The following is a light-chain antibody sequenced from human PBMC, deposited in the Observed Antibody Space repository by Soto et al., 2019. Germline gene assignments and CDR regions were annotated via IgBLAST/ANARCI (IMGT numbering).Light chain of an antibody. CDR1: QSVRNS. J-gene: IGKJ4*01. CDR3: QHRSNWPSVPT. CDR2: DAS. Sequence: EIVLTQSPATLSLSPGERATLFCRASQSVRNSLAWYQQKPGQAPWLLIYDASSRATDIPARFSGSGSGTDFTHTITSLEPEDFAVYYCQHRSNWPSVPTFGGGTKVEI. V-gene: IGKV3-11*01.